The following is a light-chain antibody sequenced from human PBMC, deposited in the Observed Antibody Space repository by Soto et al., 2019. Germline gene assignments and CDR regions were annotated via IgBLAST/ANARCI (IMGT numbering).Light chain of an antibody. Sequence: QSVLTQPPSASGSPGQSVAISCTGTSSDVGAYNYVCWYQQHPGKAPKLMIYEVNKRPSGVPDRFSGSKSGNTASLTVSGLQAEDEADYYCQSYDRSLSRPIFGGGTQLTV. V-gene: IGLV2-8*01. CDR1: SSDVGAYNY. CDR2: EVN. J-gene: IGLJ2*01. CDR3: QSYDRSLSRPI.